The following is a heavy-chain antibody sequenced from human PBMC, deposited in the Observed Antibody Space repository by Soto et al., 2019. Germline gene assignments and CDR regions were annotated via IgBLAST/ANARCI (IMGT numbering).Heavy chain of an antibody. CDR2: INPSGGST. J-gene: IGHJ4*02. Sequence: QVQLVQSGAEVKKPGASVKVSCKASGYTFTSYYMHWVRQAPGQGLEWMGIINPSGGSTSYAQKFQGRVTMTSDTSSSTVYMELSSLRSEYTAVYYCARDPHLTYYYDSSGYYPDYWGQGTLVTVSS. V-gene: IGHV1-46*01. CDR3: ARDPHLTYYYDSSGYYPDY. CDR1: GYTFTSYY. D-gene: IGHD3-22*01.